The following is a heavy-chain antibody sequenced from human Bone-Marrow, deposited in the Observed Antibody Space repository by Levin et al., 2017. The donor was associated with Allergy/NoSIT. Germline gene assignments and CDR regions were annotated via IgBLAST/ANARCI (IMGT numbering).Heavy chain of an antibody. CDR1: GFTFNSAW. CDR2: IKSKSDGGTT. J-gene: IGHJ4*02. Sequence: PGGSLRLSCAASGFTFNSAWMNWVRQAPGKGLEWVGRIKSKSDGGTTDSAAPVKGRFTISRDDSKNTLYLQMNSLKTEDTAVYYCTTAYRNFPIYDSWGQGTLVTVSS. D-gene: IGHD3-16*02. V-gene: IGHV3-15*07. CDR3: TTAYRNFPIYDS.